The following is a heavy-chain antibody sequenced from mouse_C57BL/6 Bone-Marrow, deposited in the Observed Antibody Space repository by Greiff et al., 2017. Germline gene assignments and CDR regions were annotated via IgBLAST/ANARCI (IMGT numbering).Heavy chain of an antibody. J-gene: IGHJ3*01. CDR2: ISSGGSYT. CDR3: ARRAYYSTYWFAY. CDR1: GFTFSRYG. D-gene: IGHD2-5*01. V-gene: IGHV5-6*02. Sequence: EVKVVESGGDLVKPGGSLKLSCAASGFTFSRYGMSWVRQTPDKRLEWVATISSGGSYTYYPDSVKGRFTISRDNAKNTLYLQMSSLKSEDTAMYCCARRAYYSTYWFAYWGQGTLVTVSA.